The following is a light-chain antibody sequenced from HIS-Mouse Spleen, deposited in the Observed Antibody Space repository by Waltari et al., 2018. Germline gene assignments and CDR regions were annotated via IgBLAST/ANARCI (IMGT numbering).Light chain of an antibody. CDR3: QQYYSTPFT. J-gene: IGKJ3*01. CDR2: WAA. V-gene: IGKV4-1*01. CDR1: QSVLYSSNNKNY. Sequence: DIVMTQSPDSLAVSLGESATINCKSSQSVLYSSNNKNYLVWYQQKPGQPPKLLIYWAATRESGVPDRFSGSGSGTDFTLTISSLQAEDVAVYYCQQYYSTPFTFGPGTKVDIK.